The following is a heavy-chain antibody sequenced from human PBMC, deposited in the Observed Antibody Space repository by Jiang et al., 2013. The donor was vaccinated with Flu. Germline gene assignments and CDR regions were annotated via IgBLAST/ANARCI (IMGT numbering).Heavy chain of an antibody. D-gene: IGHD2-2*02. Sequence: ASGYTFTSYGISWVRQAPGQGLEWMGWISAYNGNTNYAQKLQGRVTMTTDTSTSTAYMELRSLRSDDTAVYYCARVLYCSSTSCYTGWFDPWGQGTLVTVSS. V-gene: IGHV1-18*04. J-gene: IGHJ5*02. CDR2: ISAYNGNT. CDR3: ARVLYCSSTSCYTGWFDP. CDR1: GYTFTSYG.